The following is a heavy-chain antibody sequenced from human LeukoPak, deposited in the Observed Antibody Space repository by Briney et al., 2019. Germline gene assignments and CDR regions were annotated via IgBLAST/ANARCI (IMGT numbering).Heavy chain of an antibody. Sequence: GGSLRLSCAASGFTFSSYGMHWVRQAPGKGLEWVAAISYDGSNKYYADSVKGRFTISRDNSKNTLYLQMNSLRAEDTAVYYCAKDGWFGESRRGSFDYWGQGTLVTVSS. CDR1: GFTFSSYG. V-gene: IGHV3-30*18. CDR3: AKDGWFGESRRGSFDY. CDR2: ISYDGSNK. J-gene: IGHJ4*02. D-gene: IGHD3-10*01.